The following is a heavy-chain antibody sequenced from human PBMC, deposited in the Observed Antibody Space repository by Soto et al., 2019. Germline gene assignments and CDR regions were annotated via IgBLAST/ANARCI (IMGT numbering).Heavy chain of an antibody. V-gene: IGHV3-30*03. CDR2: ISYDGSNK. CDR1: GFTFSSYG. D-gene: IGHD5-12*01. Sequence: PGGSLRLSCAASGFTFSSYGMHWVRQAPGKGLEWVAIISYDGSNKYYVDSVKGRFTISRDNSKNTLYLQMNSLRAEDTAVYYCASSGVATKHIPFAYWGQGSLVTVSS. J-gene: IGHJ4*02. CDR3: ASSGVATKHIPFAY.